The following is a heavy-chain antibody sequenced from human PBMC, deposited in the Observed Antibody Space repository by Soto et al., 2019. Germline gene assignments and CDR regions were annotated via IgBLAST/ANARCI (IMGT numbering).Heavy chain of an antibody. J-gene: IGHJ4*02. CDR2: IYHSGST. V-gene: IGHV4-30-2*02. CDR1: GGSISSGGYS. Sequence: SETLSLTCAVSGGSISSGGYSWRWIRPPPGKGLEWIGYIYHSGSTYYNPSLKSRVTMTRDTSISTAYMELSRLRSDDTAVYYCARLAEDYFDYWGQGTLVTVSS. D-gene: IGHD3-3*02. CDR3: ARLAEDYFDY.